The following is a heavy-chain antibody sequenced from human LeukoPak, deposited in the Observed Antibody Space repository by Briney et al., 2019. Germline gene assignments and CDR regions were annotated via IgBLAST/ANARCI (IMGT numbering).Heavy chain of an antibody. V-gene: IGHV3-7*01. D-gene: IGHD3-3*01. J-gene: IGHJ4*02. CDR1: GFTFTTNW. CDR3: ARDRITDFWSGYYTNYFDY. CDR2: INQDGSEK. Sequence: GGSLRLSCAASGFTFTTNWMTWVRQAPAKGLEWVATINQDGSEKYYVDSVKGRFTISRDSAKNSLFLQMNSLRAEDTAVYYCARDRITDFWSGYYTNYFDYWGQGTLVTVSS.